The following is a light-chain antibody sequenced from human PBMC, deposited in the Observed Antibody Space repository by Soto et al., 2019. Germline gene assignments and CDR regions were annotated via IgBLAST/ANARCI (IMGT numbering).Light chain of an antibody. J-gene: IGLJ1*01. CDR1: SSDVGGYNY. V-gene: IGLV2-11*01. Sequence: SVLTQPRSVSGSPGQSVSISCTGTSSDVGGYNYVSWYQHHPGKAPKLMIYDVSKRPSGVPDHFSGSKSGNTASLTISGLQAEDEADYYCCSYAGSYTYVFGTGTKLTVL. CDR3: CSYAGSYTYV. CDR2: DVS.